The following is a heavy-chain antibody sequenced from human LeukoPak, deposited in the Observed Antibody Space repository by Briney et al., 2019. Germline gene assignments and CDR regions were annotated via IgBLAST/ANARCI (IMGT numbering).Heavy chain of an antibody. J-gene: IGHJ6*02. CDR3: ARVDLGMDV. CDR2: INSDGSIT. CDR1: GFTFTTYW. V-gene: IGHV3-74*01. Sequence: GGSLRLSCAASGFTFTTYWMHWVRQAPGKGLVWVSHINSDGSITSYADSVKGRFTISRDNSKNTLYLQMNSLRAEDTAVYYCARVDLGMDVWGQGTTVTVSS. D-gene: IGHD3-3*01.